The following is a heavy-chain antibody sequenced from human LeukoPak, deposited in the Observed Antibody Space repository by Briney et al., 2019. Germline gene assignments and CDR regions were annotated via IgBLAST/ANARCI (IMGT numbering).Heavy chain of an antibody. CDR2: IRYDGSNK. CDR1: GFTFSSYG. J-gene: IGHJ4*02. Sequence: TGGSLRLSCAASGFTFSSYGMHWVRQAPGKGVEWVAFIRYDGSNKYYADSVKGRFTISRDNSKNTLYLQMNSLRAEDTAVYYCAKGSSGWSYYFDYWGQGTLVTVSS. CDR3: AKGSSGWSYYFDY. V-gene: IGHV3-30*02. D-gene: IGHD6-19*01.